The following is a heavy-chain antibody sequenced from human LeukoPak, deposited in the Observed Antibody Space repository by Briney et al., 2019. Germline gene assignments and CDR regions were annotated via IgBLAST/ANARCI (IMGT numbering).Heavy chain of an antibody. J-gene: IGHJ4*02. CDR2: ISGSGGST. Sequence: GGSLRLSCAASGFTFSSYAMSWFRQAPGKGLEWVSAISGSGGSTYYADSVKGRFTISRDNSKNTLYLQMNSLRAVDTAVYYCAKRHSGISYYGSGSYYKDWGQGTLVTVSS. CDR3: AKRHSGISYYGSGSYYKD. V-gene: IGHV3-23*01. CDR1: GFTFSSYA. D-gene: IGHD3-10*01.